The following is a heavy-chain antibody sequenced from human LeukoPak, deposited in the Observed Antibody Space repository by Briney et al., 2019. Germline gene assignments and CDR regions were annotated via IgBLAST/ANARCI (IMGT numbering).Heavy chain of an antibody. CDR3: AKAPRYDFWSGSDY. CDR2: ISGSGGIT. Sequence: GGALTLSCAASGFTFSSYAMSWVRPAPGKGLAWVSAISGSGGITYYADSVKGRFTISRDNSKYTLYLQMNSLRAEDTAVYYCAKAPRYDFWSGSDYWGQGTLVTVSS. CDR1: GFTFSSYA. J-gene: IGHJ4*02. D-gene: IGHD3-3*01. V-gene: IGHV3-23*01.